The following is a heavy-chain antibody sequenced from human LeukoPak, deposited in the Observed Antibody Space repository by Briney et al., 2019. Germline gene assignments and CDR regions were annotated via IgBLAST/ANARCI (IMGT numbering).Heavy chain of an antibody. Sequence: GGSLRLSCAASGFTLSRYWMSWVRQAPGKGLEWVANIKQDGSVKYYVDSVKGRFTTSRDNAKNSLYLQMNSLRAEDTAVYYCARDLLGDGRFDPWGQGTLVTVSS. J-gene: IGHJ5*02. CDR1: GFTLSRYW. D-gene: IGHD2-21*02. CDR3: ARDLLGDGRFDP. CDR2: IKQDGSVK. V-gene: IGHV3-7*01.